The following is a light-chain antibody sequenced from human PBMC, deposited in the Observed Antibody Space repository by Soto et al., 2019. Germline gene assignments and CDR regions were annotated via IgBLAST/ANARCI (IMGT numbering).Light chain of an antibody. CDR2: AAS. Sequence: ETVMTQSPATLSVSPGERATLSCRASQNVNSNLAWYQQKPGQAPRLLIYAASTRAAGIPARFRGSGSGTEFSLTISSLQSEDFAVYYCQHYDNWPPWTFGQGTKVEIK. V-gene: IGKV3-15*01. CDR1: QNVNSN. J-gene: IGKJ1*01. CDR3: QHYDNWPPWT.